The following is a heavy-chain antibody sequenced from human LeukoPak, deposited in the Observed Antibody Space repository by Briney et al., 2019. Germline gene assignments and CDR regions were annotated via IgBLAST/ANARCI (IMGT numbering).Heavy chain of an antibody. Sequence: ASVKVSCKASGYTFTSYYMHWVRQAPGQGLDWMGIINPSGGSTNYAQKFQGRVTMTRDMSTSTVYMELSSLRSEDTAVYYCARELGGATSFDYWGQGTLVTVSS. D-gene: IGHD1-26*01. CDR1: GYTFTSYY. V-gene: IGHV1-46*01. CDR3: ARELGGATSFDY. J-gene: IGHJ4*02. CDR2: INPSGGST.